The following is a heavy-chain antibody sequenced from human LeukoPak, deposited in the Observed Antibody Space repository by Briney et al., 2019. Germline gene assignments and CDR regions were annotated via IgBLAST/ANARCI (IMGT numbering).Heavy chain of an antibody. Sequence: ASVKVSCKASGYTFTSYDINWVRQATGQGLEWVRWMNPNSGNTGYAQKFQGRVTMTRNTSISTAYMELSSLRSEDTAVYYCARGMYSSSWYNWFDPWGQGTLVTVSS. V-gene: IGHV1-8*01. CDR3: ARGMYSSSWYNWFDP. CDR1: GYTFTSYD. CDR2: MNPNSGNT. D-gene: IGHD6-13*01. J-gene: IGHJ5*02.